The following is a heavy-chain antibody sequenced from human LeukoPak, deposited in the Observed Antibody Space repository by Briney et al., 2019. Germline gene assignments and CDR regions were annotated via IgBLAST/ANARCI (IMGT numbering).Heavy chain of an antibody. V-gene: IGHV3-21*01. CDR3: ARGTYYYDSSGYYFDY. CDR2: ISTSSSYI. CDR1: GFTLSSYS. Sequence: PGGSLRLSCAASGFTLSSYSMNWVRQAPGKGLEWVSSISTSSSYIYYADSVKGRFTISRDNAKNSLYLQMNSLRAEDTAVYYCARGTYYYDSSGYYFDYWGQGTLVTVSS. J-gene: IGHJ4*02. D-gene: IGHD3-22*01.